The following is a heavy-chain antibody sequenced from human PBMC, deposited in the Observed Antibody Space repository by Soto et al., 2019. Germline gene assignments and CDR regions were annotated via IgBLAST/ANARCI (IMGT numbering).Heavy chain of an antibody. CDR1: GYTFTSYD. CDR3: AINPCGLTNDYYYYYGMDV. J-gene: IGHJ6*02. D-gene: IGHD2-8*01. CDR2: MNPNSGNT. V-gene: IGHV1-8*01. Sequence: QVQLVQSGAEVKKPGASVKVSCKASGYTFTSYDINWVRQATGQGLEWMGWMNPNSGNTGYAQKFQGRVTMTRNTSISTAYMELSSLRSEDTAVYYCAINPCGLTNDYYYYYGMDVWGQGTTVTVSS.